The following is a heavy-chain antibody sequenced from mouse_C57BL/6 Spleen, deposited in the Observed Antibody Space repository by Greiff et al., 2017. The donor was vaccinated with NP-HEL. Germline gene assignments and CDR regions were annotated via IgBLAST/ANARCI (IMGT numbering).Heavy chain of an antibody. Sequence: DVMLVESGGGLVQSGRSLRLSCATSGFTFSDFYMEWVRQAPGKGLEWIAASRNKANDYTTEYSASVKGRFIVSRDTSQSILYLQMNALRAEDTAIYYCARDDPFAYWGQGTLVTVSA. CDR2: SRNKANDYTT. CDR1: GFTFSDFY. V-gene: IGHV7-1*01. CDR3: ARDDPFAY. J-gene: IGHJ3*01.